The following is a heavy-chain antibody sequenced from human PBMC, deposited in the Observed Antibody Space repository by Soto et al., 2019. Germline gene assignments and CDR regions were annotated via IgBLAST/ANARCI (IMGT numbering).Heavy chain of an antibody. CDR2: IIPIFGTA. CDR3: ARVELGATNYYDSSGYPDY. Sequence: ASVKVSCKASGGTFSSYAISWVRQAPGQGLEWMGGIIPIFGTANYAQKFQGRVTITADESTSTAYMELSSLRSEDTAVYYCARVELGATNYYDSSGYPDYWGQGTLVTVSS. D-gene: IGHD3-22*01. V-gene: IGHV1-69*13. CDR1: GGTFSSYA. J-gene: IGHJ4*02.